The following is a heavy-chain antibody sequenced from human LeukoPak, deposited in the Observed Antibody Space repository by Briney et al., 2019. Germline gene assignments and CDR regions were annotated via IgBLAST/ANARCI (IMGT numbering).Heavy chain of an antibody. D-gene: IGHD6-19*01. J-gene: IGHJ4*02. CDR1: GFTFSNYW. Sequence: GGSLRLSCAASGFTFSNYWMSWVRQAPGKGLEWVANIKQDGSVKYYVDSVRGRFTISRDNAKNSVYPLMNSLRAEDTAVYYCARIGYSSSCLDYWGQGTLVTVSS. CDR2: IKQDGSVK. V-gene: IGHV3-7*01. CDR3: ARIGYSSSCLDY.